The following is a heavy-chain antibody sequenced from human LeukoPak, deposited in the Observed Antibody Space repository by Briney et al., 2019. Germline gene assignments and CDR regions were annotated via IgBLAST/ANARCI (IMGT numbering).Heavy chain of an antibody. V-gene: IGHV3-43*02. J-gene: IGHJ4*02. Sequence: QPGGSLRLSCAASGFTFDDYAMHWVRQAPGKGLEWVSLIGGDGGSTYYGDSVKGRFTISRDNSRNSLYLQMNSLRSEDTALYFCAKGIGYSYGAFDHWGQGTLVTVSS. CDR3: AKGIGYSYGAFDH. CDR2: IGGDGGST. CDR1: GFTFDDYA. D-gene: IGHD5-18*01.